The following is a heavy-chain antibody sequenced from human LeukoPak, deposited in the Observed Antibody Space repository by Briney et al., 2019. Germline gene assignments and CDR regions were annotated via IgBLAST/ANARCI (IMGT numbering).Heavy chain of an antibody. CDR1: GFTSSSYG. CDR3: ARLRGFYFDY. V-gene: IGHV3-30*03. D-gene: IGHD2-15*01. Sequence: GGSLRLSCAASGFTSSSYGMLGVPQSPGKGREGVSVLSYDGYNKYYGDSVKGRFTISRDNFKSTLYLQVNNLRVDDTAFYYCARLRGFYFDYWGQGTLVTVCS. CDR2: LSYDGYNK. J-gene: IGHJ4*02.